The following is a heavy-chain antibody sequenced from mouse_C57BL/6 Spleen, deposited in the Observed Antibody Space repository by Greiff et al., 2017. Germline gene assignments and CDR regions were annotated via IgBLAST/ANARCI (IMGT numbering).Heavy chain of an antibody. CDR2: ISAGGSYT. V-gene: IGHV5-4*01. J-gene: IGHJ4*01. Sequence: EVQRVESGGGLVKPGGSLKLSCAASGFTFSSYAMSWVRQTPEKRLEWVATISAGGSYTYYPDNVKGRFTISRDNAKNNLYLQMSHLKSEDTAMYYCARDMYDGSPYAMDYWGQGTSVTVSS. CDR3: ARDMYDGSPYAMDY. CDR1: GFTFSSYA. D-gene: IGHD2-3*01.